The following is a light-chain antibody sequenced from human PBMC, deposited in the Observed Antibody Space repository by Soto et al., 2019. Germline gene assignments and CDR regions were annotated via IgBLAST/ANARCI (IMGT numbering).Light chain of an antibody. J-gene: IGKJ2*01. Sequence: EIVMTQSPATLSVSPGEGATLSCRASQSISTNLAWYQQKRGQAPRLLIYGASTRATGIPDRFSGSGSGTEFTLTISSLQSEEFAVYYCQQYNNWPYTFGQGTKLEIK. CDR2: GAS. V-gene: IGKV3-15*01. CDR3: QQYNNWPYT. CDR1: QSISTN.